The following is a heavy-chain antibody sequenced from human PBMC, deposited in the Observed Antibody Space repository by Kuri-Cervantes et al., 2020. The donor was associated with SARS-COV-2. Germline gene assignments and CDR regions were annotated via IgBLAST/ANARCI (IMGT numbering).Heavy chain of an antibody. V-gene: IGHV4-39*07. CDR2: FSNSGST. CDR1: GETISGSDFY. Sequence: GSLRLSCTVSGETISGSDFYWGWIRQPPGKGLEWIVSFSNSGSTDYNPSLKSRVTISVDTSNNQFSLRLSSVTAADTAVYYCARVDTAMVPFDYWGQGTLVTVSS. CDR3: ARVDTAMVPFDY. J-gene: IGHJ4*02. D-gene: IGHD5-18*01.